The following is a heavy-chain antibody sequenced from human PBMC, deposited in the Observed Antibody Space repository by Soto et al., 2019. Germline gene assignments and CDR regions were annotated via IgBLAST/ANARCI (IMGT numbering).Heavy chain of an antibody. Sequence: SETLSLTCAVYGGSFSGYYWSWIRQPPGKGLEWIGEINHSGSTNYNPSLKSRVTISVDTSKNQFSLKLSSVTAADTAVYYCARFSGYSSSWTNYYYYYYMDVWGKGTTVTVSS. CDR2: INHSGST. CDR1: GGSFSGYY. V-gene: IGHV4-34*01. D-gene: IGHD6-13*01. CDR3: ARFSGYSSSWTNYYYYYYMDV. J-gene: IGHJ6*03.